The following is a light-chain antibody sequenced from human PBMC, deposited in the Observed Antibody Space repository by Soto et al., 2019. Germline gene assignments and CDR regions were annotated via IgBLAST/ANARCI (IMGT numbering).Light chain of an antibody. V-gene: IGKV3-15*01. CDR1: QSVSSN. Sequence: EIVMTQSPANLSVSPGERATLSCRASQSVSSNLAWYQQKPGQAPRLFIYGASTRATGIPARFSGSGSGTEFTLTISSLQSEDFAVYYCQQYNNWPPWTFGQGTKVEIK. CDR3: QQYNNWPPWT. J-gene: IGKJ1*01. CDR2: GAS.